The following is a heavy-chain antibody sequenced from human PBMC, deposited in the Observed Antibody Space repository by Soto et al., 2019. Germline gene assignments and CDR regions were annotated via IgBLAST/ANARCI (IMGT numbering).Heavy chain of an antibody. D-gene: IGHD6-19*01. CDR3: VRHAPYRSGWANRNDY. CDR1: GASISSSTFY. V-gene: IGHV4-39*01. CDR2: VYYSGSA. J-gene: IGHJ4*02. Sequence: QLQLQESGPGLVKPSETLSLTCTVSGASISSSTFYWGWIRQPPGKGLEGFGTVYYSGSAYYNPSIKSRLTISVDTSKNQFSLKLSSVTAADTALYYCVRHAPYRSGWANRNDYWGQGTLVTVSS.